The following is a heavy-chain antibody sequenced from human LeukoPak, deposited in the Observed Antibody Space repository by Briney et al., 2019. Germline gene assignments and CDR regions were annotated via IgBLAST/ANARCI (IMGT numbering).Heavy chain of an antibody. V-gene: IGHV4-39*07. CDR1: GGSISSSSYY. CDR3: TRVGDPTSYSSSDFDY. CDR2: IYYSGST. Sequence: SETLSLTCTVSGGSISSSSYYWGWIRQPPGKGLEWIGSIYYSGSTYYNPSLKSRVTISVDTSKNQFSLKLSSVTAADTAVYYCTRVGDPTSYSSSDFDYWGQGTLVTVSS. D-gene: IGHD6-13*01. J-gene: IGHJ4*02.